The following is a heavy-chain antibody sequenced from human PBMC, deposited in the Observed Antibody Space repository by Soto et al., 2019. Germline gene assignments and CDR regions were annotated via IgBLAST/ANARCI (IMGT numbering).Heavy chain of an antibody. CDR1: GGTFSSYA. J-gene: IGHJ4*02. Sequence: SVKVSCKASGGTFSSYAISWVRQAPGQGLEWMGGIIPIFGTADYAQKFQGRVTITADESTSTAYMELSSLRSEDTAVYYCARGDNLWFGDPTFFDYWGQGTLVTVSS. CDR3: ARGDNLWFGDPTFFDY. CDR2: IIPIFGTA. D-gene: IGHD3-10*01. V-gene: IGHV1-69*13.